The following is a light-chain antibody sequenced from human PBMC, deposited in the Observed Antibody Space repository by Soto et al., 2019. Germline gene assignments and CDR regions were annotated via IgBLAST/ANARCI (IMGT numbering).Light chain of an antibody. J-gene: IGKJ4*01. Sequence: DIQMTQSPSSLSASVGDRVTISCQASQDITNFLNWCQQKPGKAPNLLIYDASNLEAGVPSRFSGSESGTDFTFTISSLQPEDIATYYCQQYRNLPLLTIGGGTKVDIE. CDR3: QQYRNLPLLT. CDR1: QDITNF. CDR2: DAS. V-gene: IGKV1-33*01.